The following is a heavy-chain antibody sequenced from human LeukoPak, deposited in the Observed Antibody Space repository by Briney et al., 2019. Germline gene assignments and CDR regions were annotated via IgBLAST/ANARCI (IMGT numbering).Heavy chain of an antibody. V-gene: IGHV1-2*02. D-gene: IGHD4-17*01. Sequence: GSVKVSCKASGYTFTGYYMHWVRQAPGQGLEWMGWINPNSGGTNYAQKFQGRVTMTRDTSISTAYMELSRLRSDDTAVYYCARDPQVYGDFDDWFDPWGQGTLVTVSS. CDR1: GYTFTGYY. J-gene: IGHJ5*02. CDR3: ARDPQVYGDFDDWFDP. CDR2: INPNSGGT.